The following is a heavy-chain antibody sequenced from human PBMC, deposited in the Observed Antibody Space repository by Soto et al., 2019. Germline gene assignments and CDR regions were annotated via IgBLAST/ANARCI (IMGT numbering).Heavy chain of an antibody. V-gene: IGHV5-51*01. CDR1: GYTFSNDW. CDR2: IYPGDSDT. J-gene: IGHJ4*02. D-gene: IGHD3-9*01. CDR3: ARLHGRDWSNAVDY. Sequence: GASLKISCKASGYTFSNDWIAWVRQMPGKGLEWMGIIYPGDSDTRYSPSFQGQVTFSADTSISTAFLQWGRLRASDTAMYYCARLHGRDWSNAVDYWGQGTLVTVSS.